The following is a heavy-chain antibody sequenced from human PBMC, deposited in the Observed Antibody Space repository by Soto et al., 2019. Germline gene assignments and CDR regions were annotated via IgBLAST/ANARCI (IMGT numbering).Heavy chain of an antibody. CDR2: IYSGGST. CDR3: ARDRSYRWFDP. Sequence: RESCGVAEGTRVSNYMSRVRQDPGKGLEWVSVIYSGGSTYYADSVKGRFTISRHNSKNTLYLQMNSLRAEDTAVYYCARDRSYRWFDPWGQGTLVTVSS. D-gene: IGHD3-16*02. CDR1: EGTRVSNY. J-gene: IGHJ5*02. V-gene: IGHV3-53*04.